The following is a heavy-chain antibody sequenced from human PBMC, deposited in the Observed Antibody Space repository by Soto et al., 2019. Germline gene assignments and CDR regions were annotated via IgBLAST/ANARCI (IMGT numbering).Heavy chain of an antibody. CDR2: IWTSGST. CDR1: GFTFSSND. V-gene: IGHV3-53*01. Sequence: EVQLVESGGGLIQPGGSLRLSCEASGFTFSSNDMNWVRQAPGKGLEWVSLIWTSGSTAYADSVKGRFTISRDNSKSALYLHMRSLRAEDTAVSYCATRPLLRGAPWGQGTMVTVSS. J-gene: IGHJ3*01. D-gene: IGHD3-16*01. CDR3: ATRPLLRGAP.